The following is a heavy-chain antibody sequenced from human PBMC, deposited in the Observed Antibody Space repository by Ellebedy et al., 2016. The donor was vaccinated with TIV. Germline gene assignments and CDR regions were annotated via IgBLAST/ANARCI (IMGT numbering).Heavy chain of an antibody. V-gene: IGHV1-69*06. D-gene: IGHD3-16*01. J-gene: IGHJ6*02. CDR3: ARDGAAYTVPYAMDV. CDR1: GGTFSSYA. Sequence: SVKVSCXASGGTFSSYAISWVRQAPGQGLEWMGGIIPIFGTANYAQKFQGRVTITADKSASTAYMELSSLRSEDTAVYYCARDGAAYTVPYAMDVWGQGTTVIVSS. CDR2: IIPIFGTA.